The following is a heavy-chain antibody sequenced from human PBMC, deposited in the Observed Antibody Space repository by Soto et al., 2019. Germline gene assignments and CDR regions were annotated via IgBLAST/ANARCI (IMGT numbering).Heavy chain of an antibody. CDR3: ATPNPRRLMRDDALDI. CDR2: INHTGST. CDR1: GGSFSGYS. D-gene: IGHD2-8*01. Sequence: PSETLSLTCAVYGGSFSGYSWTWIRQPPGTGLEWIGEINHTGSTNYNPSLKSRVTISVDTSKNQFSLKLTSVTAADTAVYFCATPNPRRLMRDDALDIWGHGTLVTVSS. V-gene: IGHV4-34*01. J-gene: IGHJ3*02.